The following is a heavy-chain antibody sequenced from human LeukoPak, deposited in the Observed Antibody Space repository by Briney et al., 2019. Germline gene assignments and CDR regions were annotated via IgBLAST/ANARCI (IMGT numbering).Heavy chain of an antibody. J-gene: IGHJ5*02. V-gene: IGHV1-69*13. Sequence: SVKVSCKASGGTFSSYALSWVRQAPGQGLEWMGGIIPIFGTANYAQKFQGRVTITADESTSTAYMELSSLRSEDTAVYYCARDPGGYSYGLRFDPWGQGTLVTVSS. CDR1: GGTFSSYA. CDR3: ARDPGGYSYGLRFDP. CDR2: IIPIFGTA. D-gene: IGHD5-18*01.